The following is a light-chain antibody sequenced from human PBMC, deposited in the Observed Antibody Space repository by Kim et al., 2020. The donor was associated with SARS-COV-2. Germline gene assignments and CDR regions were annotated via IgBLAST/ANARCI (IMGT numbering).Light chain of an antibody. CDR2: DVT. J-gene: IGLJ3*02. CDR1: SSDVGAYNY. CDR3: CSYAGSRWV. Sequence: QSALTQPRSVSGSPGQSVTISCTGTSSDVGAYNYVSWYQQHPGEAPTLFIHDVTKRPSGVPDRFSGSKSGNTASLTISGLQAEDEADYYCCSYAGSRWVFGGGTKLTVL. V-gene: IGLV2-11*01.